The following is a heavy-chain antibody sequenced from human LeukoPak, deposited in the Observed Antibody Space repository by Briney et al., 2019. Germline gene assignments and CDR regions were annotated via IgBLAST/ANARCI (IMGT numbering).Heavy chain of an antibody. D-gene: IGHD2-2*02. Sequence: GASVKVSCKASGYTFTGYYIHWVRQALGQGPEWMGWINPDSGGTNYAQKFQGRVTMSRDTSISTAYMEVSRLRSDDTAVYYCAREPIVLVPAAIFNWFDPWGQGTLVTVSS. CDR2: INPDSGGT. V-gene: IGHV1-2*02. CDR1: GYTFTGYY. CDR3: AREPIVLVPAAIFNWFDP. J-gene: IGHJ5*02.